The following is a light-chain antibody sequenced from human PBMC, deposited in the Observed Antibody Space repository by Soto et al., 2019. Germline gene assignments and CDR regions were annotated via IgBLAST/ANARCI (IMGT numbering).Light chain of an antibody. CDR1: QSAISN. CDR2: DAS. J-gene: IGKJ4*01. CDR3: HQYYKWQLT. V-gene: IGKV3-15*01. Sequence: EIVSTQSPATLSVSPGERSTLSCMANQSAISNLAWYQQKTGQTTRILIYDASTRATDIPARFSGSGSGTDFTLTLRRMLSEEFAVYYCHQYYKWQLTLGGGTPVDIK.